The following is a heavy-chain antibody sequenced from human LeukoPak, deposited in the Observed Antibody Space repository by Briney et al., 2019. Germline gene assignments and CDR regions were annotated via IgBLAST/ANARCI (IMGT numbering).Heavy chain of an antibody. CDR2: IYYSGST. CDR3: AGRTLYYYYYGMDV. V-gene: IGHV4-59*01. CDR1: GGSISSYY. J-gene: IGHJ6*02. Sequence: SETLSLTCTVSGGSISSYYWSWIRQPPGKGLEWIGYIYYSGSTNYNPSLKSRVTISVDTSKNQFSLKLSSVTAADTAVYYCAGRTLYYYYYGMDVWGQGTTVTVSS.